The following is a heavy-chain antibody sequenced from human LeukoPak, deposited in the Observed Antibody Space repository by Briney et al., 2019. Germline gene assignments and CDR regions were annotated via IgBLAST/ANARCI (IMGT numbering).Heavy chain of an antibody. J-gene: IGHJ4*01. CDR3: ARASGGWDLDY. D-gene: IGHD1-26*01. CDR2: ITSSGTYI. Sequence: PGGSLRLSCAASGVTFNVFHMNWVRQAPGKGLEWISSITSSGTYITYADSIQGRFTISRDNAKNSLYLQMKRLRVDDTALYYCARASGGWDLDYWGHGTLVTVSS. V-gene: IGHV3-21*01. CDR1: GVTFNVFH.